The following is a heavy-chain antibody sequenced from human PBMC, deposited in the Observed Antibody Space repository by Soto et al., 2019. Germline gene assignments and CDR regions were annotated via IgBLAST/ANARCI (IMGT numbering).Heavy chain of an antibody. CDR1: GGSISISSYY. J-gene: IGHJ6*02. CDR3: ARGFTMVRGYYYGMDV. V-gene: IGHV4-39*07. CDR2: IYYSGST. Sequence: SETLSLTCTVSGGSISISSYYWCGIRQPPGKGLEWIGSIYYSGSTYYNPSLKSRVTISVDTSKNQFSLKLSSVTAADTAVYYCARGFTMVRGYYYGMDVWGQGTTVTVSS. D-gene: IGHD3-10*01.